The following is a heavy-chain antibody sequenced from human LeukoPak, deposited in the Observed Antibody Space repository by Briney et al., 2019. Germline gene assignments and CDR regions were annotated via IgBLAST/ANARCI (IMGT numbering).Heavy chain of an antibody. V-gene: IGHV3-23*01. CDR2: ISGSGGST. CDR3: AKFSPPSGGNSGWSLVIDY. J-gene: IGHJ4*02. CDR1: GFIFSSYA. Sequence: GGSLRLSCAASGFIFSSYAMSWVRQAPGKGLEWVSAISGSGGSTYYADSVKGRFTISRDNSKNTLYLQMNSLRVEDTAVYYCAKFSPPSGGNSGWSLVIDYWGQGILVTVSS. D-gene: IGHD6-25*01.